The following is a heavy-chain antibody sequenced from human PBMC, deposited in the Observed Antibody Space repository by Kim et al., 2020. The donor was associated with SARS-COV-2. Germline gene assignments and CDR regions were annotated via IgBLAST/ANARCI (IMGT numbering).Heavy chain of an antibody. V-gene: IGHV4-39*01. D-gene: IGHD2-15*01. J-gene: IGHJ5*02. CDR2: IYYSGST. Sequence: SETLSLTCTVSGGSISSSSYYWGWIRQPPGKGLEWIGSIYYSGSTYYNPSLKSRVTISVDTSKNQFSLKLSSVTAADTAVYYCARVVVAATPKDEYNWFDPWGQGTLVTVSS. CDR3: ARVVVAATPKDEYNWFDP. CDR1: GGSISSSSYY.